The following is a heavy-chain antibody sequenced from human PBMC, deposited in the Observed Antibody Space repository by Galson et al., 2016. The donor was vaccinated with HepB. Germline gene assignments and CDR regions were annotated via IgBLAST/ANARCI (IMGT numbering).Heavy chain of an antibody. Sequence: SLRLSCAASTFNVDDYAMHWVRQAPGKGLQWVSGISWNSGTIAYADALKGRFTVSKDSAKNSLFLQMDSPRPDDTALYYCARGRRQPLYDGFNTWGQGTKVTVSS. CDR3: ARGRRQPLYDGFNT. CDR2: ISWNSGTI. J-gene: IGHJ3*02. D-gene: IGHD5-18*01. V-gene: IGHV3-9*01. CDR1: TFNVDDYA.